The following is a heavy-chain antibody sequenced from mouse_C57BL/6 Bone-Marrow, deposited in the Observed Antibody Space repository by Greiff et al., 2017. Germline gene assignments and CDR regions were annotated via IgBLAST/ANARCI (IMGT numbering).Heavy chain of an antibody. CDR2: IDPEDGDT. D-gene: IGHD1-1*01. Sequence: EVQLQQSGAELVRPGASVKLSCTASGFNIKDYYMHWVKQRPEQGLEWIGRIDPEDGDTEYAPKFQGKATMTADTSSNTASLQLSSLTSEDTAVYYCTTAAFYGSSPSYVDYWGQGTTLTVSS. J-gene: IGHJ2*01. CDR3: TTAAFYGSSPSYVDY. CDR1: GFNIKDYY. V-gene: IGHV14-1*01.